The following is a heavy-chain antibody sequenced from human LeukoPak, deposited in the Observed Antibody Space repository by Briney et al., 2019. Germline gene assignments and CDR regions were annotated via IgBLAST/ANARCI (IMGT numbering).Heavy chain of an antibody. V-gene: IGHV3-23*01. CDR1: GFTFSSYA. Sequence: GGSLRLSCAASGFTFSSYAMSWVRQAPGKGLEWVSTISGGGSTYYADSVKGRFTISRDNSKNTLYLQMNSLRAEDTAVYYCAKVVDSSGYYATYFDYWGQGTLVTVSS. CDR3: AKVVDSSGYYATYFDY. J-gene: IGHJ4*02. D-gene: IGHD3-22*01. CDR2: ISGGGST.